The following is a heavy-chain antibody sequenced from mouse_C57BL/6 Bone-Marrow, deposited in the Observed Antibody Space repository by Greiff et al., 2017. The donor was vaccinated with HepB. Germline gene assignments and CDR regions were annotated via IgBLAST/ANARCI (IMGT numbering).Heavy chain of an antibody. J-gene: IGHJ3*01. CDR3: TRPYYSNYSY. Sequence: VQLQQSGAELVRPGTSVKVSCKASGYAFTNYLIEWVKQRPGQGLEWIGVINPGSGGTNYNEKFKGKATLTADKSSSTAYMQLSSLTSEDSAVYYCTRPYYSNYSYWGQGTLVAVSA. CDR1: GYAFTNYL. CDR2: INPGSGGT. D-gene: IGHD2-5*01. V-gene: IGHV1-54*01.